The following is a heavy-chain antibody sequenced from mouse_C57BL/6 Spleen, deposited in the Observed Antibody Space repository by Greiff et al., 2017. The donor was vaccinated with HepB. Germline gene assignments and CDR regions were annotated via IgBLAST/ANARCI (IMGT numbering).Heavy chain of an antibody. V-gene: IGHV3-6*01. CDR3: ARVTPLYYFDY. Sequence: EVQLQQSGPGLVKPSQSLSLTCSVTGYSITSGYYWNWIRQFPGNNLEWMSYISYDGSNKYNPSLKNRITITREKSKNQCFLKLNSVTTEDTATYYCARVTPLYYFDYWGQGTTLTVSS. CDR1: GYSITSGYY. D-gene: IGHD2-13*01. CDR2: ISYDGSN. J-gene: IGHJ2*01.